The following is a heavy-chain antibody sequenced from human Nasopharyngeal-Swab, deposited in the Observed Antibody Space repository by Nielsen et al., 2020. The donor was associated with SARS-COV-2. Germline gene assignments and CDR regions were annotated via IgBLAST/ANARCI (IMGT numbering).Heavy chain of an antibody. Sequence: GESLNIPCADPGFTFSNYWMSWVRQAPGKGLEWVANIKEDGSAKFYVDSVKGRFTISRDNAEKSLYLEMNSLRAEDTAVYYCAGVSRAISGDYWGQGTLVTVSS. D-gene: IGHD7-27*01. CDR3: AGVSRAISGDY. CDR2: IKEDGSAK. J-gene: IGHJ4*02. CDR1: GFTFSNYW. V-gene: IGHV3-7*01.